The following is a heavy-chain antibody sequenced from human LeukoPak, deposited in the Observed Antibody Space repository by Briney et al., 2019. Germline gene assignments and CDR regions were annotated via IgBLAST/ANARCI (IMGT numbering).Heavy chain of an antibody. CDR3: ARFVKSAVYGEVADY. CDR2: IYYTGST. J-gene: IGHJ4*02. D-gene: IGHD4-17*01. CDR1: GGYFSSYY. Sequence: SETLSLTCTVSGGYFSSYYWSWIRQPPGKGLEWIGYIYYTGSTKYNPSLNSRITISMGTSNNQFSLNLRSVTAADTAVYYCARFVKSAVYGEVADYWGQGTLVTVSS. V-gene: IGHV4-59*01.